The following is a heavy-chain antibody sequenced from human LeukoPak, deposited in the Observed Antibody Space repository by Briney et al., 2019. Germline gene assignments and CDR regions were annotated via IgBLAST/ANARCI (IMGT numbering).Heavy chain of an antibody. D-gene: IGHD6-13*01. CDR3: AMYSSSWYYFDY. J-gene: IGHJ4*02. Sequence: ASVKVSCKASGYTFTGYYMHWVRQAPGQGLEWMGWIYPNSGGTNYAQKFQGRVTMTRDTSISTGYMELSRLRSDDTAVYYCAMYSSSWYYFDYWGQGTLVTVSS. CDR1: GYTFTGYY. CDR2: IYPNSGGT. V-gene: IGHV1-2*02.